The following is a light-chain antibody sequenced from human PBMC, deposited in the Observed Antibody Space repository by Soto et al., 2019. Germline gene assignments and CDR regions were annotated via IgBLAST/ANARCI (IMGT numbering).Light chain of an antibody. V-gene: IGLV4-69*01. CDR3: QTWGTGIHV. J-gene: IGLJ1*01. CDR2: LNSDGSH. CDR1: SGHSSYA. Sequence: QSVLTQSPSASASLGASVKLTCTLSSGHSSYAIAWHQQQPEKGPRYLMKLNSDGSHSKGDGIPDRFSGSSSGAERYLIISCLQSEDEADYYCQTWGTGIHVFGTGTKLTVL.